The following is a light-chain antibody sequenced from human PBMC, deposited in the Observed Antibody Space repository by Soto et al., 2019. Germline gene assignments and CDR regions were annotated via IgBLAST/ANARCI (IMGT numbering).Light chain of an antibody. Sequence: QSALTQPASVSGSPGQSITISCSGTSSDVGGYNYVSWYQQNPGKAPKLMINDVSDRPSGVSNRFSGSKSGNTASLTISGLQAEDEADYYCSSYTSSSTVVFGGGTQLTVL. CDR1: SSDVGGYNY. J-gene: IGLJ2*01. V-gene: IGLV2-14*01. CDR3: SSYTSSSTVV. CDR2: DVS.